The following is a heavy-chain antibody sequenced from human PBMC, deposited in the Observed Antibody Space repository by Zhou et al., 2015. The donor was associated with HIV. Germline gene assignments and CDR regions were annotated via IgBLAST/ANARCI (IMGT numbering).Heavy chain of an antibody. D-gene: IGHD6-19*01. J-gene: IGHJ4*02. V-gene: IGHV1-69*12. CDR2: IIPIFATA. CDR3: AKEKVAGSWGFGY. Sequence: QVQLVQSGAEVEKPGSSVLLSCKASGDSFSSFAFSWVRQAPGQGLEWVGGIIPIFATASYAQKFQARVTISADETTRTVYMDLRSLTSEDTAIYFCAKEKVAGSWGFGYWGQGTLVTVST. CDR1: GDSFSSFA.